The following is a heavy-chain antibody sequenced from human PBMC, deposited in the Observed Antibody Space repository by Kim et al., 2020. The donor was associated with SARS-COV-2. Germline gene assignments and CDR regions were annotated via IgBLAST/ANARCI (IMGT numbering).Heavy chain of an antibody. CDR3: AGGAPRLGQKLPISFDY. V-gene: IGHV1-18*01. Sequence: ASVKVSCKASGYTFTSYGISWVRQAPGQGLEWMGWISAYNGNTNYAQKLQGRVTMTTDTSTSTAYMELRSLRADDTAVYYCAGGAPRLGQKLPISFDYWGQGTLVTVSS. CDR2: ISAYNGNT. D-gene: IGHD1-26*01. CDR1: GYTFTSYG. J-gene: IGHJ4*02.